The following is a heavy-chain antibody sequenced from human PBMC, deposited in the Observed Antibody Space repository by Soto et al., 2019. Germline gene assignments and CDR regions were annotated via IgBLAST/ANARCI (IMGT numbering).Heavy chain of an antibody. CDR1: DDSINSGDYY. V-gene: IGHV4-30-4*01. Sequence: SETLSLTCSVSDDSINSGDYYWGWIRQAPGKGLEWIGYIYYSGSTYYSPSLKSRLTISMDTSKNQFSLKLTSVTAADTAVYYCARVIYCRTAGCSNWFDPWGQGTLVTVSS. J-gene: IGHJ5*02. CDR3: ARVIYCRTAGCSNWFDP. CDR2: IYYSGST. D-gene: IGHD2-2*01.